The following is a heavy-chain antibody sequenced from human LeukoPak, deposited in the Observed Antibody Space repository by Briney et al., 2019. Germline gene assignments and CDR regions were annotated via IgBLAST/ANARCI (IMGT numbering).Heavy chain of an antibody. D-gene: IGHD2-2*01. CDR1: GFTFSTYG. Sequence: AGSLRLSCAVSGFTFSTYGMHWVRQAPGKGLEWVAVIWNDGSEKYHADCVKGRFTISRDNSKNTLYLQMNSLRAEDTAVYYCARGFCSSIGCATGWKFDYWGQGTLVTVSS. CDR2: IWNDGSEK. CDR3: ARGFCSSIGCATGWKFDY. J-gene: IGHJ4*02. V-gene: IGHV3-33*01.